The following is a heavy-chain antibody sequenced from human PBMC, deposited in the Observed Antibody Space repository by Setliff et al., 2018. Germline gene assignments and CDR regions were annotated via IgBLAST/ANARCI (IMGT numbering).Heavy chain of an antibody. Sequence: PGGSLRLSCAASGFTLRSYWMSWVRQAPGKGLEWVSSISPDSIHIYYADSVKGRFTISRDNARDSLYLHMNSLGAEDTAVYYCARSPANGGHDAFDIWGQGTMVTVSS. D-gene: IGHD6-25*01. V-gene: IGHV3-21*01. CDR1: GFTLRSYW. CDR3: ARSPANGGHDAFDI. J-gene: IGHJ3*02. CDR2: ISPDSIHI.